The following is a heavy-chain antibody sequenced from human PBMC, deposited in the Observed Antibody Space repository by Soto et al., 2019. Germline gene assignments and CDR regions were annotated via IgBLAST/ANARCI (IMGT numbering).Heavy chain of an antibody. Sequence: GGSLRLSCAASGFTFSNFWFHWVRQAPGQGLVWVSRINPDGSITNYADSVEGRFTISRDNAKNTLSVQMNSLSAEDTAMYYCVRGASNRNGIDFWGQGSLVTVSS. V-gene: IGHV3-74*01. CDR3: VRGASNRNGIDF. J-gene: IGHJ4*01. CDR1: GFTFSNFW. CDR2: INPDGSIT. D-gene: IGHD1-1*01.